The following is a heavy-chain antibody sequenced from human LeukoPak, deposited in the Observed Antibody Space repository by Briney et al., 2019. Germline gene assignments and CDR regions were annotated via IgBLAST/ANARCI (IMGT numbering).Heavy chain of an antibody. CDR3: ASHIVSDAFDI. Sequence: SETLSLTCTVSGGSISSYYWSWIRQPPGKGLEWIGYIYYSGSTNYNPSLKSRVTISVDTSKNQFSLKLSSVTAADTAVYYCASHIVSDAFDIWGQGTMVTVSS. CDR2: IYYSGST. V-gene: IGHV4-59*01. D-gene: IGHD5-12*01. CDR1: GGSISSYY. J-gene: IGHJ3*02.